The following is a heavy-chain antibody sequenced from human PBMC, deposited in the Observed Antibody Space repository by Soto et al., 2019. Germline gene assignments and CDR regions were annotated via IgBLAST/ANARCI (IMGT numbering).Heavy chain of an antibody. CDR3: ARGLSVTLFDN. V-gene: IGHV4-31*01. CDR1: GGSISTGGYY. CDR2: IYYSGST. J-gene: IGHJ4*02. Sequence: QVQLQESGPGLVKPSQTLSLTCTVSGGSISTGGYYWTWIRQHPGKRLEWIGYIYYSGSTFYNPSRKSQVTIAVDTSKNPFSLQLSSVTAADTAVYYCARGLSVTLFDNWGQGTLVTVSS. D-gene: IGHD4-17*01.